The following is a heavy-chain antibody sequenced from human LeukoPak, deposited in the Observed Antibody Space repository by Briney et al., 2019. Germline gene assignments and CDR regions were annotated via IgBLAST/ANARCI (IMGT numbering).Heavy chain of an antibody. CDR2: IKQDGSEK. CDR1: GFTFSSYW. V-gene: IGHV3-7*01. D-gene: IGHD3-16*01. J-gene: IGHJ6*03. CDR3: ARMGAPYYYYMDA. Sequence: GGSLRLSCAASGFTFSSYWMSWVRQAPGKGLEWVANIKQDGSEKYYVDSVKGRFTISRDNAKNSLYLQMNSLRAEDTAVYYCARMGAPYYYYMDAWGKGTTVTVSS.